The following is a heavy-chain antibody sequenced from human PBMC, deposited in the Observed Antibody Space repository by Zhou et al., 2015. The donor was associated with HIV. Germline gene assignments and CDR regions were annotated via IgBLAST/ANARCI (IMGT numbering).Heavy chain of an antibody. V-gene: IGHV1-69*02. CDR3: TRSQFYHDSRGYSFDS. CDR2: IIPILGVT. J-gene: IGHJ4*02. Sequence: KRPGSSVKVSCKASVDTFSSYTIDWVRQAPGQGLEWMGRIIPILGVTKYTQKFKDRVTITADKSTTIAYMELTTLRSEDTALYFCTRSQFYHDSRGYSFDSWGQGTLVTVSS. D-gene: IGHD3-22*01. CDR1: VDTFSSYT.